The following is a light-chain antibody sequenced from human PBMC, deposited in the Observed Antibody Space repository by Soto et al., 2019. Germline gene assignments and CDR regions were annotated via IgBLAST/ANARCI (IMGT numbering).Light chain of an antibody. CDR3: QFFGSSRYT. CDR2: GAS. CDR1: QSISSSY. V-gene: IGKV3-20*01. Sequence: EIVLTQSPGTLSLSPGERATLACRASQSISSSYLAWYQQKPGQAPRLLIYGASSRATGIPDRFSGSGSGTDFTLTISRLDPEDFAVYYCQFFGSSRYTFGQGTKLEIK. J-gene: IGKJ2*01.